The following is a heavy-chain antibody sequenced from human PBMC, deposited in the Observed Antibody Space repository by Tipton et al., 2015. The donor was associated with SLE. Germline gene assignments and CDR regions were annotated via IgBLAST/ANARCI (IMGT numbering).Heavy chain of an antibody. CDR3: ARDRVLDI. J-gene: IGHJ3*02. D-gene: IGHD3-10*01. V-gene: IGHV3-15*01. Sequence: SLRLSCAASGFTFSNAWMSWVRQAPGKGLEWVGRIKSKTDGGTTYYADSVKGRFTISRHNSKNTLYLQMNSLRAEDTAVYYCARDRVLDIWGQGTMVPVSS. CDR1: GFTFSNAW. CDR2: IKSKTDGGTT.